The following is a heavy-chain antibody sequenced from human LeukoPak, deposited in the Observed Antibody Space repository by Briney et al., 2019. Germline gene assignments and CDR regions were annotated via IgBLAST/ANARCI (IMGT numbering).Heavy chain of an antibody. CDR2: INHSGST. Sequence: SETLSLTCAVYGGSFSGYYWSWIHQPPGKGLEWIGEINHSGSTNYNPSLKSRVTISVDTSKNQFSLKLSSVTAADTAVYYCARGLWRHDFWSGPSSGWFDPWGQGTLVTVSS. D-gene: IGHD3-3*01. V-gene: IGHV4-34*01. J-gene: IGHJ5*02. CDR3: ARGLWRHDFWSGPSSGWFDP. CDR1: GGSFSGYY.